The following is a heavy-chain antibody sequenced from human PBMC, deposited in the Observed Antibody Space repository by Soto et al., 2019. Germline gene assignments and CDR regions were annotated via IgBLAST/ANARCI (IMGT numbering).Heavy chain of an antibody. Sequence: GGYLSLSFAASGFIFGRYGLSWVRQAPGKGLQWVSTISGIYGKTFYADSVKGRFSISRDTSQSTLYLQMNSLRAHDTAMYYCARWSYLDYWGQGTRVGASS. V-gene: IGHV3-23*01. J-gene: IGHJ4*02. CDR1: GFIFGRYG. CDR3: ARWSYLDY. D-gene: IGHD3-3*01. CDR2: ISGIYGKT.